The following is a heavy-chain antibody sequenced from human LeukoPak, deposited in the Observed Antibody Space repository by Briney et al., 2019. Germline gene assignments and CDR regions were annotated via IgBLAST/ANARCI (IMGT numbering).Heavy chain of an antibody. J-gene: IGHJ5*02. D-gene: IGHD6-19*01. CDR2: ISHDGMNA. CDR1: GLHFSGTA. CDR3: AKDGAQYSSGPECDP. V-gene: IGHV3-23*01. Sequence: GGSLRLSCAASGLHFSGTAMSWVRQAPGKGLEWVSAISHDGMNAYYADSVKGRFTISRDNSKKTVSLEMSSLTAADTGVYYCAKDGAQYSSGPECDPRGHGALVTVSP.